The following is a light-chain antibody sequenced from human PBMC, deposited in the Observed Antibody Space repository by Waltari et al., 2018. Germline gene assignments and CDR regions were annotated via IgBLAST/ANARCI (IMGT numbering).Light chain of an antibody. Sequence: EIVLTQSQGILSLSPGERATFSCRASQSVSRALAWYQQKPGQAPRLLIYGASSRAAGIPDRFSGGGSGTDFSLTISRLEPEDFAVYYCQHYVRLPATFGQGTKVEIK. CDR2: GAS. CDR1: QSVSRA. V-gene: IGKV3-20*01. J-gene: IGKJ1*01. CDR3: QHYVRLPAT.